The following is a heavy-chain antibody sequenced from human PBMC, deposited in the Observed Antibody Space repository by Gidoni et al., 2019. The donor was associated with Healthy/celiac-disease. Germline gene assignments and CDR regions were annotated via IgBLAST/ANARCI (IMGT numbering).Heavy chain of an antibody. V-gene: IGHV1-18*01. CDR1: GYTFTSYG. J-gene: IGHJ6*02. CDR2: ISAYNGNT. CDR3: ARVGYCSSTSCRFYYYYYGMDV. Sequence: QVQLVQSGAEVKKTGASVKVSCQASGYTFTSYGLSWVRQAPGQGLEWMGWISAYNGNTNNAQKLQGRVTMTTDTSTTTAYMELRSLRSDDTAVYYCARVGYCSSTSCRFYYYYYGMDVWGQGTTVTVSS. D-gene: IGHD2-2*01.